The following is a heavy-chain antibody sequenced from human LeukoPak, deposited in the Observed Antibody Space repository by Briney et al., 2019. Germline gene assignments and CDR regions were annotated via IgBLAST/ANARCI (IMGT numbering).Heavy chain of an antibody. D-gene: IGHD3-10*01. CDR3: ARDRGGSSADYYMDV. CDR2: IYYSGRT. V-gene: IGHV4-59*01. Sequence: SETLSLTCTVSGGFINNYYWTWIRQSPGKGLEWIAYIYYSGRTNYNPSLRSRVTISVDTSKNQFSLELSSVTAADTAVYYCARDRGGSSADYYMDVWGKGTTVTVSS. CDR1: GGFINNYY. J-gene: IGHJ6*03.